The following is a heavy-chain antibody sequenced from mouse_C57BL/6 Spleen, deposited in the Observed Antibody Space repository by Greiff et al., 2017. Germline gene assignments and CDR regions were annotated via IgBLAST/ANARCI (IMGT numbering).Heavy chain of an antibody. V-gene: IGHV1-61*01. J-gene: IGHJ4*01. D-gene: IGHD1-1*02. CDR3: AIYWGSGDYYAMDY. CDR2: IYPSDSET. CDR1: GYTFTSYW. Sequence: QVQLQQSGAELVRPGSSVKLSCKASGYTFTSYWMDWVKQRPGQGLEWIGNIYPSDSETHYNQKFKDKATLTVDKSSSTAYMQLSSLTSEDSAVYYCAIYWGSGDYYAMDYWGQGTSVTVSS.